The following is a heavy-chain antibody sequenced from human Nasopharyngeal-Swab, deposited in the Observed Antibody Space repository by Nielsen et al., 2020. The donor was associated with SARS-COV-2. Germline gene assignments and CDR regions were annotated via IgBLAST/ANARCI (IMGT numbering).Heavy chain of an antibody. Sequence: GESLKIFCAASGFTVSSNYMSWVRQAPGKGLEWVSVIYSGGSTYYADSVKGRFTISRDNSKNTLYLQMNSLRAEDTAVYYCARELPSLVTMVRGVIAHYYGMDVWGQGTTVTVSS. D-gene: IGHD3-10*01. J-gene: IGHJ6*02. CDR2: IYSGGST. V-gene: IGHV3-66*01. CDR1: GFTVSSNY. CDR3: ARELPSLVTMVRGVIAHYYGMDV.